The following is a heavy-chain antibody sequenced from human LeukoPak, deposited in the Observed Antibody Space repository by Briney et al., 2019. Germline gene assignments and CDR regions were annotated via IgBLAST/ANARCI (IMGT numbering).Heavy chain of an antibody. V-gene: IGHV3-7*01. D-gene: IGHD1-26*01. J-gene: IGHJ6*03. CDR2: IKQDGSEK. Sequence: GGSLRLSCAASGFTFSSYWMSWVRQAPGKGLEWVANIKQDGSEKYYVDSVKGRFTISRDNAKNSLYLQMNSLRAEDTAVYYCARDWVDSGSYWSFYYYMDVWGKGTTVTVSS. CDR1: GFTFSSYW. CDR3: ARDWVDSGSYWSFYYYMDV.